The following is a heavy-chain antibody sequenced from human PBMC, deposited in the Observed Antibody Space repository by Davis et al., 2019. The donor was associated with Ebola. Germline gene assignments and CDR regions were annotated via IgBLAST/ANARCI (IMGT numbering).Heavy chain of an antibody. J-gene: IGHJ3*02. CDR3: AREPHYDDFWSGPSPFDI. Sequence: SETLSLTCAVYGGSFSGYYWSWIRQSPGKGLEWIGEINHSGSTNYSPSLKSRVTVSVDTSKNQFSLKLTSVTAADTAVFYCAREPHYDDFWSGPSPFDIWGQGTMVTVSS. D-gene: IGHD3-3*01. V-gene: IGHV4-34*01. CDR1: GGSFSGYY. CDR2: INHSGST.